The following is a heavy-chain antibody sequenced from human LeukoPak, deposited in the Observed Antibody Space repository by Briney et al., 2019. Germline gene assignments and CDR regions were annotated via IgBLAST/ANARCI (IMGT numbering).Heavy chain of an antibody. CDR1: GFTFSSYS. V-gene: IGHV3-48*01. CDR2: ISSSSTI. CDR3: AREGLAAAFHYYYMDV. Sequence: GGSLRLSCAASGFTFSSYSMNWVRQAPGKGLEWVSYISSSSTIYYADSVKGRFTISRDNAKNSLYLQMNSLRAEDTAVYYCAREGLAAAFHYYYMDVWGKGTTVTVSS. D-gene: IGHD6-13*01. J-gene: IGHJ6*03.